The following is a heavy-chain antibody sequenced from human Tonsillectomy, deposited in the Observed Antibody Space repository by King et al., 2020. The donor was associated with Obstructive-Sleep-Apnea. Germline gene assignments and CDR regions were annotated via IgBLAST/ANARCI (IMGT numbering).Heavy chain of an antibody. CDR3: ATLWELQADY. CDR2: ISPNNGNT. D-gene: IGHD1-26*01. J-gene: IGHJ4*02. Sequence: QLVQSGAEVKKPGASVKVSCKASGSTFTNYGISWVRQAPRQGLKWMGWISPNNGNTNYAQKLQGRITMTTDTSTSTAYMELRSLRSDDTAVYYCATLWELQADYWGQGTLVTVSS. CDR1: GSTFTNYG. V-gene: IGHV1-18*01.